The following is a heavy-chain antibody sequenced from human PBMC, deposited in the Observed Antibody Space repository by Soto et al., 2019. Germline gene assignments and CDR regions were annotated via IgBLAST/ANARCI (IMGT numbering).Heavy chain of an antibody. Sequence: EVQLLESGGGLVQPGGSLRLSCAVSGFTFSNYAVGWVRQAPGMGLEWVSSIFGGGGDTYYTDSVKGRFTISGDSSENTVFLQMNSLRAEDTALYYCAKYGSKSSPHYLDYWGQGTLVTVSS. CDR3: AKYGSKSSPHYLDY. J-gene: IGHJ4*02. CDR1: GFTFSNYA. V-gene: IGHV3-23*01. CDR2: IFGGGGDT. D-gene: IGHD6-13*01.